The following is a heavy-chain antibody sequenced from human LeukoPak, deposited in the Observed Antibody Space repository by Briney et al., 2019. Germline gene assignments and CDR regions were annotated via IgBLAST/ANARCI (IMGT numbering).Heavy chain of an antibody. CDR1: GFTFRKYW. CDR2: ISGGSSYI. V-gene: IGHV3-21*01. CDR3: ARGGSSSSGPSNY. Sequence: PGGSLRLSCAASGFTFRKYWMLWVRQAPGKGLEWVSSISGGSSYIYYADSVKGRFTISRDNAKNSLYLQMNSLRAEDTAVYYCARGGSSSSGPSNYWGQGTLVTVSS. D-gene: IGHD6-6*01. J-gene: IGHJ4*02.